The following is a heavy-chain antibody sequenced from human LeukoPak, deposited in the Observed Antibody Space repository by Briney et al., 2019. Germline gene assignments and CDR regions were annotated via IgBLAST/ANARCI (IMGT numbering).Heavy chain of an antibody. CDR3: AKGGSGWSYLDY. CDR2: ISGVDGNT. J-gene: IGHJ4*03. V-gene: IGHV3-23*01. D-gene: IGHD6-19*01. CDR1: GFTFSSYA. Sequence: PGGSLRLSCAASGFTFSSYAMNWVRQAPGKGLERVLGISGVDGNTYYADSVKGRFTISSDSSKNTLHLQMNSLRAEDTAVYYCAKGGSGWSYLDYWGQGALVTVSS.